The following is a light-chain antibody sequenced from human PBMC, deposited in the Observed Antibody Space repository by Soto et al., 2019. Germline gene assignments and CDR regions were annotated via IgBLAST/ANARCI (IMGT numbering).Light chain of an antibody. Sequence: EIVMTQSPATLSVSPGERATLSCRASQSIRNNLAWYQQKPGQAPRLLIYDTSIRATGIPARFSGSGSGTEFTLTISSLQSEDFALYYCQQYNNWPLTFGQGTKVEIK. CDR1: QSIRNN. J-gene: IGKJ1*01. CDR2: DTS. V-gene: IGKV3-15*01. CDR3: QQYNNWPLT.